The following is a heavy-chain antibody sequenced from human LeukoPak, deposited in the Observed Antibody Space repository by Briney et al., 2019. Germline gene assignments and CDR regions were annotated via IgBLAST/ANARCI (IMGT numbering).Heavy chain of an antibody. D-gene: IGHD2-8*01. CDR2: ISSGGNIK. CDR1: GFSFSSSE. CDR3: ARDTVNGPFVISLDL. J-gene: IGHJ5*02. V-gene: IGHV3-48*03. Sequence: GGSLRLSCAASGFSFSSSEMNWVRQAPGKGPEWVSHISSGGNIKYFADSVRGRFTMSRDNAKNLLYLQMNSLRDEDTAVYYCARDTVNGPFVISLDLWGQGALVTVSS.